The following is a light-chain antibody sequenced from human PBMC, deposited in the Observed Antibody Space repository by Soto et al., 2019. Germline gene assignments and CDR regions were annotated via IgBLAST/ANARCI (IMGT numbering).Light chain of an antibody. Sequence: ENVLTQSPGTLSLSPGERATLSCRASQVTSRNLSWYQQRPGQAPRPLIYGASSRATGIPDRFSGSGSGTDFTLTISRLEPEDFAVYYCQQYSTSPISFGQGTRLEIK. CDR2: GAS. V-gene: IGKV3-20*01. CDR3: QQYSTSPIS. CDR1: QVTSRN. J-gene: IGKJ5*01.